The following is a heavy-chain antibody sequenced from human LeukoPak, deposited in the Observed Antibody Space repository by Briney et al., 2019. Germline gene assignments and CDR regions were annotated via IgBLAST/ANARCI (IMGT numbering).Heavy chain of an antibody. D-gene: IGHD2-15*01. CDR1: GFTFSNYW. CDR3: AKQLGYCSDGSCYFPY. V-gene: IGHV3-23*01. CDR2: ISNNGGYT. J-gene: IGHJ4*02. Sequence: GGSLRLSCAASGFTFSNYWMHWVRQAPGKGLEWVSAISNNGGYTYYADSVQGRFTISRDNSKSTLCLQMNSLRAEDTAVYYCAKQLGYCSDGSCYFPYRGQGTLVTVSS.